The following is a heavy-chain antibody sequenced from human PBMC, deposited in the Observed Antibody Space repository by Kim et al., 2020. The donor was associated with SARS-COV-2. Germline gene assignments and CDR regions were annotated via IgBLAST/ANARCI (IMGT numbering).Heavy chain of an antibody. Sequence: GGSLRLSCAASGFTFSTYEMNWVRQAPGKGLEWVSYISGSGTTMYYADSVKGRFTISRDNAKNSLYLQMNSLRAEDTAVYYCAREDDSSGYYYGLSDYWGQGTLVIVSS. CDR3: AREDDSSGYYYGLSDY. V-gene: IGHV3-48*03. J-gene: IGHJ4*02. CDR1: GFTFSTYE. CDR2: ISGSGTTM. D-gene: IGHD3-22*01.